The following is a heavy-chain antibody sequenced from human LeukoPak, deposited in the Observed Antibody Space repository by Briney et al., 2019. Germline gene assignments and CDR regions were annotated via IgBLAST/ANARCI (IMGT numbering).Heavy chain of an antibody. CDR2: IIPIFGTA. J-gene: IGHJ4*02. CDR1: GGTFSSYA. CDR3: ARDEVVPAATFDY. V-gene: IGHV1-69*05. Sequence: SVKVSCKASGGTFSSYAISWVRQAPGQGLEWMGGIIPIFGTANYAQKFQGRVTMTRDTSTSTVYMELSSLRSEDTAVYYCARDEVVPAATFDYWGQGTLVTVSS. D-gene: IGHD2-2*01.